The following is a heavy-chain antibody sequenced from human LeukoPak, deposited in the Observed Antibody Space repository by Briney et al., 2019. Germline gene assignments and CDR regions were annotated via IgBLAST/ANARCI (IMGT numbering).Heavy chain of an antibody. CDR3: AKALPPGIAVAGTGVFQH. Sequence: PGRSLRLSCAASGFTFDDYAMHWVRQAPGEGLEWVSGISWNSVTIGYADSVKGRFTISRDNAKNSLYLQMNSLRAEDTAFYYCAKALPPGIAVAGTGVFQHWGQGTLVTVSS. D-gene: IGHD6-19*01. CDR2: ISWNSVTI. V-gene: IGHV3-9*01. J-gene: IGHJ1*01. CDR1: GFTFDDYA.